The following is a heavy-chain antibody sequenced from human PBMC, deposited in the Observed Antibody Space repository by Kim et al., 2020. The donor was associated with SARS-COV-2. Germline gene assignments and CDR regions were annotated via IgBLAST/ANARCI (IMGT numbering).Heavy chain of an antibody. D-gene: IGHD3-10*01. CDR3: ARGSGSGSYFGSEYFQH. Sequence: GGSLRLSCAASGLTFSTYWMHWVRQAPGKGLVWVSRINSDGSSTSYADSVKGRFTISRDNAKNTLYLQMNSLRAEDTAVYHCARGSGSGSYFGSEYFQHWGRGTLVTVSS. CDR1: GLTFSTYW. V-gene: IGHV3-74*01. CDR2: INSDGSST. J-gene: IGHJ1*01.